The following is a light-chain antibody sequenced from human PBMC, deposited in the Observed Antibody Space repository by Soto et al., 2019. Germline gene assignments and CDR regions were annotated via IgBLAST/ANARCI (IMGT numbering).Light chain of an antibody. J-gene: IGKJ1*01. CDR1: QSVSSSY. CDR3: HQYNFWPT. CDR2: GAS. Sequence: EIVLTQSPGTLSLSPGERATLSCRASQSVSSSYLAWYQQKPGQAPRLLIYGASTRATGVPARFSGSGSGTDFSLIIGRLEPEDFAVYYCHQYNFWPTFGQGTKVDIK. V-gene: IGKV3-20*01.